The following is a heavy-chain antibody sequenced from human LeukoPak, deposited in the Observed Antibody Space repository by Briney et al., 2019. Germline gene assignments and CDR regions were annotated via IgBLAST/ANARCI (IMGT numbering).Heavy chain of an antibody. CDR2: IYYSGST. D-gene: IGHD2-15*01. CDR1: GGSFSSYY. J-gene: IGHJ4*02. V-gene: IGHV4-39*07. Sequence: SETLSLTCAVYGGSFSSYYWGWIRQPPGKGLEWIGSIYYSGSTYYNPSLKSRVTISVDTSKNQFSLKLSSVTAADTAVYYCARVQLCSGGSCYVDYWGQGTLVTVSS. CDR3: ARVQLCSGGSCYVDY.